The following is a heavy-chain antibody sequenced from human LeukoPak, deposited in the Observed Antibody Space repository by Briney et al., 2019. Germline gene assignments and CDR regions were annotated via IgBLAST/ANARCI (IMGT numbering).Heavy chain of an antibody. D-gene: IGHD2-2*01. V-gene: IGHV3-23*01. CDR2: ISGSGGST. CDR1: GFTFSSYA. J-gene: IGHJ5*02. Sequence: GGSLRLSCAASGFTFSSYAMSWVRQAPGKGLEWVSAISGSGGSTYYADSVKGRFTISRDNSKNTLYLQMNSLRAEDTAVYYCAKDGEGVPADPLRNNDNWFDPWGQGTLVTVSS. CDR3: AKDGEGVPADPLRNNDNWFDP.